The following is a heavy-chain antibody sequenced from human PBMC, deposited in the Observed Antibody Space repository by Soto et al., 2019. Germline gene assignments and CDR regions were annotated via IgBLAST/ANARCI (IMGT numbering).Heavy chain of an antibody. CDR3: AKDQSLAFERITIFGVVTNFDY. D-gene: IGHD3-3*01. CDR1: GFTFSSYA. CDR2: ISGSGGST. Sequence: EVQLLESGGGLVQPGGSLRLSCAASGFTFSSYAMSWVRQAPGKGLEWVSAISGSGGSTYYADSVKGRFTISRDNSKNTLYLQMNSLRAEDTAVYYCAKDQSLAFERITIFGVVTNFDYWGQGTLVTVSS. J-gene: IGHJ4*02. V-gene: IGHV3-23*01.